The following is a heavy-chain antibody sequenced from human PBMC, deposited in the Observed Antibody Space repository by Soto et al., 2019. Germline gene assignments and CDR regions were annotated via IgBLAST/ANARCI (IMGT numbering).Heavy chain of an antibody. Sequence: PSETLSLTCTVSGGSISSYYWSWIRQPPGKGLEWIGYIYYSGSTNYNPSLKSRVTISVDTSKNQFSLKLSSVTAADTAVYYRARVECSGGSCYGAFDIWGQGTMV. CDR2: IYYSGST. D-gene: IGHD2-15*01. CDR1: GGSISSYY. CDR3: ARVECSGGSCYGAFDI. V-gene: IGHV4-59*01. J-gene: IGHJ3*02.